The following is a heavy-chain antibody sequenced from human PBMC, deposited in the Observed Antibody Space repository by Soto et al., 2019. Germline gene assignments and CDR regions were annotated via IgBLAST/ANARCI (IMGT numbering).Heavy chain of an antibody. CDR1: GFSLSTSGGA. V-gene: IGHV2-5*02. CDR2: IYWDDDK. CDR3: AHSPPERGLASFDP. Sequence: QITLKESGPTLVKPTQTLTLTCTFAGFSLSTSGGAVGWIRQPPGQALEWLALIYWDDDKRYSPSLKSRLTITKDTSKNQVVLTLTNMDPVDTATYYCAHSPPERGLASFDPWGQGTLVTVSS. J-gene: IGHJ5*02. D-gene: IGHD1-1*01.